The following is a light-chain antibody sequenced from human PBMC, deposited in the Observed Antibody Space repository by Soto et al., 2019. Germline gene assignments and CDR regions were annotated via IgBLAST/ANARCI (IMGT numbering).Light chain of an antibody. CDR3: HQYGISPPT. Sequence: EVVLTQSPGTLSLSPGERATLSCRASQSVSGSDLAWYQQKPGQAPRLLISGVSNRATGTPDRFSGSGSGTDFTLPISRLEPEDFAVFYCHQYGISPPTFGPGTKVEI. CDR1: QSVSGSD. J-gene: IGKJ1*01. CDR2: GVS. V-gene: IGKV3-20*01.